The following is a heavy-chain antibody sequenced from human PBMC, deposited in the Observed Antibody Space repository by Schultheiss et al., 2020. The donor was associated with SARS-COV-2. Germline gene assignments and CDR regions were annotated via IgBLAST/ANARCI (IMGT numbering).Heavy chain of an antibody. J-gene: IGHJ2*01. Sequence: SVKVSCKASGFTFTSSAVQWVRQARGQRLEWIGWIVVGSGNTNYAQKFQERVTITRDMSTSTAYMELSSLRSEDTAVYYCARDRYDFWSGYVSYWYFDLWGRGTLVTGSS. D-gene: IGHD3-3*01. V-gene: IGHV1-58*01. CDR2: IVVGSGNT. CDR3: ARDRYDFWSGYVSYWYFDL. CDR1: GFTFTSSA.